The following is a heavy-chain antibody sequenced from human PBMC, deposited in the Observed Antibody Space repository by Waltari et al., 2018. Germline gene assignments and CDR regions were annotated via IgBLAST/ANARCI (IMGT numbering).Heavy chain of an antibody. D-gene: IGHD3-16*01. CDR3: ARERGYRVWGAEENP. Sequence: QVKLQESGPRLLRPSQTLSLTCTVLGDSMTTGVYYWSWIRPSPGQGLEWIGYIYDTGTAYYNPSLRSRVTLSVDLSRNQFFLELTSVVATDTAVYYCARERGYRVWGAEENPWGQGTLVTVSS. V-gene: IGHV4-30-4*08. CDR2: IYDTGTA. CDR1: GDSMTTGVYY. J-gene: IGHJ5*02.